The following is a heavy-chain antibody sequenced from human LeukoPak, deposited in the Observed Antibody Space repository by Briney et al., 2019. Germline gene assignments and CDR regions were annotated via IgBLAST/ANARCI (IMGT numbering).Heavy chain of an antibody. Sequence: GGSLRLSCAASGFTFSDYYMSWIRQAPGKGLEWVSYISSSGSTIYYADSVKGRFTISRDNAKNSLYPQMNSLRAEDTAVYYCARGLIYDFWSGYYYGMDVWGQGTTVTVSS. CDR2: ISSSGSTI. CDR1: GFTFSDYY. J-gene: IGHJ6*02. D-gene: IGHD3-3*01. CDR3: ARGLIYDFWSGYYYGMDV. V-gene: IGHV3-11*01.